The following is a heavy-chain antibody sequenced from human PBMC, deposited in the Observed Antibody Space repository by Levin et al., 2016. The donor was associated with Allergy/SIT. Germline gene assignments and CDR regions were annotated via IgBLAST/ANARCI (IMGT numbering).Heavy chain of an antibody. J-gene: IGHJ4*02. CDR3: TTGSTFYRIFDY. CDR1: GFTFSNAW. D-gene: IGHD2/OR15-2a*01. V-gene: IGHV3-15*01. Sequence: GGSLRLSCAASGFTFSNAWMSWVRQAPGKGLEWVGRIKSKTDGGTTDYAAPVKGRFTISRDDSKNTLYLQMNSLKTEDTAVYYCTTGSTFYRIFDYWGQGTLVTVSS. CDR2: IKSKTDGGTT.